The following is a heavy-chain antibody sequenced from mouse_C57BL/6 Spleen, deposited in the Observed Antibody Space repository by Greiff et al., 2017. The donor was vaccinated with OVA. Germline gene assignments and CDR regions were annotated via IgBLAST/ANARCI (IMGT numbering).Heavy chain of an antibody. V-gene: IGHV1-22*01. CDR2: INPNNGGT. CDR1: GYTFTDYN. CDR3: ARPIYDGYYWYFDV. J-gene: IGHJ1*03. D-gene: IGHD2-3*01. Sequence: DVKLQESGPELVKPGASVKMSCKASGYTFTDYNMHWVKQSHGKSLEWIGYINPNNGGTSYNQKFKGKATLTVNKSSSTAYMELRSLTSEDSAVYYCARPIYDGYYWYFDVWGTGTTVTVSS.